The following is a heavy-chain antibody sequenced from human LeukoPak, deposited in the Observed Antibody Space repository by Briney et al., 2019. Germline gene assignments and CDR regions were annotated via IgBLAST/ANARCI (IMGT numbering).Heavy chain of an antibody. Sequence: ASVTVCCRASGYTFTGYYMHWVRQAPGQGLEWMGRINPNSGGTNYAHKFQGWVTMTRDTSITTAYMELSRLTSHDTAVYYCARAGIVGAKTLGLRSDFDIWGQGTMVTVSS. D-gene: IGHD1-26*01. CDR2: INPNSGGT. V-gene: IGHV1-2*04. J-gene: IGHJ3*02. CDR3: ARAGIVGAKTLGLRSDFDI. CDR1: GYTFTGYY.